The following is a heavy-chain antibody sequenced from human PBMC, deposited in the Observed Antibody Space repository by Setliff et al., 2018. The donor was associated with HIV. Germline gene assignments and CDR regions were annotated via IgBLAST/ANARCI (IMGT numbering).Heavy chain of an antibody. V-gene: IGHV7-4-1*02. CDR3: ARGRAAAVNKAGYYYYMDV. J-gene: IGHJ6*03. D-gene: IGHD6-13*01. Sequence: ASVKVSCKASGYTFISYAMNWVRQAPGQGLEWMGWINTNTGNPTYAQGFTGRFVFSLDTSVSTAYLQISSLKAEDTAVYYCARGRAAAVNKAGYYYYMDVWGKGTTVTVSS. CDR1: GYTFISYA. CDR2: INTNTGNP.